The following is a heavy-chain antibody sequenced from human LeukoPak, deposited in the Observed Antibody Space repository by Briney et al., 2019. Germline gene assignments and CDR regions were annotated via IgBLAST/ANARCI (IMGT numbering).Heavy chain of an antibody. J-gene: IGHJ3*02. V-gene: IGHV4-59*12. CDR2: INYSGRT. D-gene: IGHD5-18*01. CDR1: GGSISSYY. Sequence: SETLSLTCTVSGGSISSYYWSWIRQPPGKGLEWIGYINYSGRTNYNPSLKSRVTISVDTSKNQFSLKLSSVTAADTAVYYCARAPGPPPIVDTARTGAFDIWGQGTMVTVSS. CDR3: ARAPGPPPIVDTARTGAFDI.